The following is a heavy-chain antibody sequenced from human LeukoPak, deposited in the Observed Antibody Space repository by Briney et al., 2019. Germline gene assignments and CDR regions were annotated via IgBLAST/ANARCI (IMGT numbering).Heavy chain of an antibody. D-gene: IGHD2-8*01. CDR1: GASMSGQH. CDR3: ARHLNGGTHPLDN. J-gene: IGHJ4*02. Sequence: SETLSLTCTVSGASMSGQHWSWIRQAPGKGLEWIAWIHYDGGTNYNPSLKSRLSLSVDTSTNQFSLSLNSVTAADTAVYFCARHLNGGTHPLDNWGPGIRVIVSP. CDR2: IHYDGGT. V-gene: IGHV4-59*08.